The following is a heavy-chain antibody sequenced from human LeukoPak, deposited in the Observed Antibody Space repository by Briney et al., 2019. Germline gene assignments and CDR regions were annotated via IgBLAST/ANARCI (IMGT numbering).Heavy chain of an antibody. CDR3: TRSAGWWSLDY. J-gene: IGHJ4*02. Sequence: KASETLSLTCTVSGGSISGSSYYWGWIRQPPGKGLDWIGEISHTGSTKYNPSLKNRVTISRDSPKNQFSLKLNSVTAADTATYYCTRSAGWWSLDYWGQGALVTVSS. V-gene: IGHV4-39*07. D-gene: IGHD2-8*02. CDR2: ISHTGST. CDR1: GGSISGSSYY.